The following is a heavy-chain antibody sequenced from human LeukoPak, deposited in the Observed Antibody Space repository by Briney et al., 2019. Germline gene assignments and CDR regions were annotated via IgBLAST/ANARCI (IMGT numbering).Heavy chain of an antibody. CDR1: GFTFSNYW. CDR3: AKDRGVIFDSYFDY. J-gene: IGHJ4*02. V-gene: IGHV3-7*05. CDR2: INQDGSGK. Sequence: GGSLRLSCAVSGFTFSNYWMSWVRQAPGKGLEWVANINQDGSGKYYVDSVKGRFTISRDNAKNSLYLQMNSLRAEDTAVYYCAKDRGVIFDSYFDYWGQGTLVTVSS. D-gene: IGHD3/OR15-3a*01.